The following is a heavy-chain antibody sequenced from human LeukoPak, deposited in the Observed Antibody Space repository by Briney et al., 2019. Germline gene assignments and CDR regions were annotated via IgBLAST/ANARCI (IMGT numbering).Heavy chain of an antibody. V-gene: IGHV3-7*01. D-gene: IGHD3-22*01. CDR1: GFTFSSYW. Sequence: GGSLRLSCAASGFTFSSYWMSWVRQAPGKGLEWVANIKQDGSEKYYVDSVKGRFTISRDNSKNTLYLQMNSLRAEDTAIYYCARSPPMILDRGLGMDVWGQGTTVTVSS. CDR2: IKQDGSEK. J-gene: IGHJ6*02. CDR3: ARSPPMILDRGLGMDV.